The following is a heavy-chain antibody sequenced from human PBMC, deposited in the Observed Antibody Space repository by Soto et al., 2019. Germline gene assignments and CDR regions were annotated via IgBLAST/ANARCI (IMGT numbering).Heavy chain of an antibody. V-gene: IGHV4-34*01. J-gene: IGHJ5*02. CDR3: ARGNWLDP. CDR1: GGSFSGYY. CDR2: INHSGST. Sequence: PSETLSLTCAVYGGSFSGYYWSWIRQPPGKGLEWIGEINHSGSTVYNPSLKSRVTISVDTSKNQFPLNLTSVTAADTAVYYCARGNWLDPWGQGTLVTVSS.